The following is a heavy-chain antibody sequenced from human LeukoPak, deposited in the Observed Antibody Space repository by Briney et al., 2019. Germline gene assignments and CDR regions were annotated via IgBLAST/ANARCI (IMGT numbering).Heavy chain of an antibody. V-gene: IGHV4-34*01. Sequence: SETLSLTCAVYGGSFSGYYWSWIRQPPGKGLEWIGEINHSGSTNYNPSLKSQVTISVDTSKNQFSLKLSSVTAADTAVYYCARRRVVVVAATVPSLKRYWYFDLWGRGTLVTVSS. CDR1: GGSFSGYY. D-gene: IGHD2-15*01. CDR3: ARRRVVVVAATVPSLKRYWYFDL. J-gene: IGHJ2*01. CDR2: INHSGST.